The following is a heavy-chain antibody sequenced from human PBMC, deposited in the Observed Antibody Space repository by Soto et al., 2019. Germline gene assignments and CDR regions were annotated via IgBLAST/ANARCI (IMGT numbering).Heavy chain of an antibody. CDR3: VRDSRTGCSSINCYMH. D-gene: IGHD2-15*01. V-gene: IGHV4-4*02. Sequence: QLQLRESGPGLVQPSGTLSLTCDVAGDSLTNHHWWSWGRQAPVKGLEWIGEIWHTGRPNYNPSLKSRVAISIDKSKNQFSLKLSSVTAADTAVYYCVRDSRTGCSSINCYMHWGQGTLVTVSS. J-gene: IGHJ4*02. CDR2: IWHTGRP. CDR1: GDSLTNHHW.